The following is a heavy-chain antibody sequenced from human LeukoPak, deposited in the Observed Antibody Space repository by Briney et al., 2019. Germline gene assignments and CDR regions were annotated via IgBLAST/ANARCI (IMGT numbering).Heavy chain of an antibody. Sequence: ASVKISCKVSRYPFTGYYMHWVQQAPGKGLEWMGLVDPENGKIIYAEKFQGRVTITADTSTDTAYMELRSLRSEDTAVYYCARTDIVVVPAAIRVNWFDPWGQGTLVTVSS. CDR1: RYPFTGYY. CDR2: VDPENGKI. CDR3: ARTDIVVVPAAIRVNWFDP. J-gene: IGHJ5*02. V-gene: IGHV1-69-2*01. D-gene: IGHD2-2*01.